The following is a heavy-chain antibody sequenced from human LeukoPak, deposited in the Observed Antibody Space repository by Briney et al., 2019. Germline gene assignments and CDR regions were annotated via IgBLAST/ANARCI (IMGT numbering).Heavy chain of an antibody. CDR3: ASLNSRDVFDI. CDR2: INHSGST. D-gene: IGHD4-11*01. CDR1: GGSFSGYY. J-gene: IGHJ3*02. V-gene: IGHV4-34*01. Sequence: NPSETLSLTCAVYGGSFSGYYWSWIRQPPGKGLEWIGEINHSGSTNYNPSLKSRVTISVDTSKNQFSLKLSSVTAADTAVYYCASLNSRDVFDIGAKGKRVTVSS.